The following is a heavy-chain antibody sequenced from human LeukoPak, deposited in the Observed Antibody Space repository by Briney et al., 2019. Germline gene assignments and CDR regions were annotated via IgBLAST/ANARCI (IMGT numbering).Heavy chain of an antibody. CDR1: GGSISSGGYY. V-gene: IGHV4-31*03. CDR2: IYYSGST. Sequence: SQTLSLTCTVSGGSISSGGYYWSWIRQHPGKGLEWIGYIYYSGSTYYNPSLKSRVTISVDTSKNQFSLKLSSVTAADTAVYYCARDCSSTSCYVAGRAFDIWGQGTMVTVSS. D-gene: IGHD2-2*01. J-gene: IGHJ3*02. CDR3: ARDCSSTSCYVAGRAFDI.